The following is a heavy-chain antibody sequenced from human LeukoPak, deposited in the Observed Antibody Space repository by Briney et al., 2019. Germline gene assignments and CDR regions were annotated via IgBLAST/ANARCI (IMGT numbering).Heavy chain of an antibody. J-gene: IGHJ3*02. D-gene: IGHD6-19*01. CDR2: ISYDGSTK. CDR3: ARVGVIAVAVEAFDI. V-gene: IGHV3-30-3*01. CDR1: GFTFSSYA. Sequence: PGRSLGLSCAASGFTFSSYAMHWVRQAPGKGLEWVAVISYDGSTKYYADSVKGRFTISRDNSKNTLYLQMNSLRAEDTAVYYCARVGVIAVAVEAFDIWGQGTMVTVSS.